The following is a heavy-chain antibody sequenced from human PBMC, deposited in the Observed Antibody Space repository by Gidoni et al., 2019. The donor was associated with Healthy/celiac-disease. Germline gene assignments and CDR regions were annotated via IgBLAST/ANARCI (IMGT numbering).Heavy chain of an antibody. CDR1: GGSFSGYY. CDR2: INHSGST. V-gene: IGHV4-34*01. D-gene: IGHD3-10*01. J-gene: IGHJ4*02. CDR3: ARGFRGLFDY. Sequence: QVQLQQWGAGLLKPSETLSLTCAVYGGSFSGYYWSWIRQPPGKGLEWIGEINHSGSTNYNPSLKSRVTISVDTSKNQFSLKLSSVTAADTAVYYCARGFRGLFDYWGQGTLVTVSS.